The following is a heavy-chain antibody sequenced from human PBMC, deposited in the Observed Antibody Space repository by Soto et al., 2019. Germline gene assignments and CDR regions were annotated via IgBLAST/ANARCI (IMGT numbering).Heavy chain of an antibody. V-gene: IGHV1-2*04. Sequence: GASVKVSCKASGYTFTTYGISWVRQAPGQGLEWMGWINPNSGGTNYAQKFQGWVTMTRDTSISTAYMELSRLRSDDTAVYYCARGTKIAARPGGWFDPWGQGTLVTVSS. J-gene: IGHJ5*02. CDR2: INPNSGGT. CDR3: ARGTKIAARPGGWFDP. CDR1: GYTFTTYG. D-gene: IGHD6-6*01.